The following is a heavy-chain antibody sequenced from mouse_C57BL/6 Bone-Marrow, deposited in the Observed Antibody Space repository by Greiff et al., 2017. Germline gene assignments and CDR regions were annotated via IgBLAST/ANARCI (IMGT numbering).Heavy chain of an antibody. Sequence: VQLQQSGAELVKPGASVKLSCTASGFNIKDYYMHWVKQRTEQGLEWIGRIDPEDGETKNAPKFQGKATITADTSSNTAYLQLSSLTSEDTAVYYCASWAWCAYWGQGTLVTVSA. V-gene: IGHV14-2*01. CDR1: GFNIKDYY. J-gene: IGHJ3*01. CDR3: ASWAWCAY. CDR2: IDPEDGET.